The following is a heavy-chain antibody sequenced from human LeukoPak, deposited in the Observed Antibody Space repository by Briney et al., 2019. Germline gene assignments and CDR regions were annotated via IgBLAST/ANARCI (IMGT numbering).Heavy chain of an antibody. CDR1: GFTFTSYT. Sequence: GGSLRLSCAASGFTFTSYTMNWVRQAPGKGLEWVASIGTTSTFIHYADSVKGRFTISRDNAQDSLFLQTNSLGAEDTAVYYCAKAHPGFDYWGQGVLVTVSS. CDR2: IGTTSTFI. V-gene: IGHV3-21*01. J-gene: IGHJ4*02. CDR3: AKAHPGFDY.